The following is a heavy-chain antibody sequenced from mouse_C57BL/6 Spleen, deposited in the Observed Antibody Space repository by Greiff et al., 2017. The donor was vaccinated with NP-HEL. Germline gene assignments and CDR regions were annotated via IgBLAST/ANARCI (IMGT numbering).Heavy chain of an antibody. CDR2: INPNNGGT. V-gene: IGHV1-18*01. CDR1: GYTFTDYN. D-gene: IGHD1-1*01. CDR3: ARRGITTVVAPYWYFDV. J-gene: IGHJ1*03. Sequence: DVKLQESGPELVKPGASVKIPCKASGYTFTDYNMDWVKQSHGKSLEWIGDINPNNGGTIYNQKFKGKATLTVDKSSSTAYMELRSLTSEDTAVYYCARRGITTVVAPYWYFDVWGTGTTVTVSS.